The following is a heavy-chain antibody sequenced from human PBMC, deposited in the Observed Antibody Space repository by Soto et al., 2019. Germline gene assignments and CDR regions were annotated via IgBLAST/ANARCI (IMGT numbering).Heavy chain of an antibody. CDR1: GYSFTSYW. CDR2: IYPGDSDT. Sequence: GESLKISCKGSGYSFTSYWIGWVRQMPGKGLEWMGIIYPGDSDTRYSPSFQGQVTISADKSISTAYLQWSSLKASDTAMYYCARHYNEKGYSSSWYYYYGMDVWGQGTTVTVSS. D-gene: IGHD6-13*01. V-gene: IGHV5-51*01. CDR3: ARHYNEKGYSSSWYYYYGMDV. J-gene: IGHJ6*02.